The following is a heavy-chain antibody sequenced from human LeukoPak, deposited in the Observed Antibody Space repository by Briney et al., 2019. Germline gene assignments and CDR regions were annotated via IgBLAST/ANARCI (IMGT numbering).Heavy chain of an antibody. J-gene: IGHJ5*02. V-gene: IGHV3-30-3*01. CDR3: ARVSERLLPSFKWLDP. D-gene: IGHD2-21*02. CDR2: ISYDGSNK. Sequence: PGGSLRLSCAASEFTFSNYAMHWVRQAPGKGLEWVAVISYDGSNKYYADSVKGRFTISRDNSKNTLYLQMNSLRPEDTALYYCARVSERLLPSFKWLDPWGQGTLVTVSS. CDR1: EFTFSNYA.